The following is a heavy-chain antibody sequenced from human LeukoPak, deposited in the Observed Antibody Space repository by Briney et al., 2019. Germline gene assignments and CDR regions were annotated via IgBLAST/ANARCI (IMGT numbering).Heavy chain of an antibody. D-gene: IGHD6-19*01. Sequence: PGGSLRLSCAASGFTFSSYWMSWVRQAPGKGLEWVANIKQDGSEKYYVDSVKGRFTISRDNAKNPLYLQMNSLRAEDTAVYYCARAAYSSGWYGFFDYWGQGTLVTVSS. V-gene: IGHV3-7*03. CDR2: IKQDGSEK. CDR1: GFTFSSYW. CDR3: ARAAYSSGWYGFFDY. J-gene: IGHJ4*02.